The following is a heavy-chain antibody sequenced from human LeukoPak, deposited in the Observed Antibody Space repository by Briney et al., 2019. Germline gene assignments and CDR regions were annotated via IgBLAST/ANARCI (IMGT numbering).Heavy chain of an antibody. Sequence: GGSLRLSCAASGFTVSSNYMSWVRQAPGKGLEWVSVIYSGGSTYYADSVKGRFTISRDNSKNTLYLRMNSLRAEDTAVYYCARGAVMGYYYYYMDVWGKGTTVTVSS. V-gene: IGHV3-66*02. CDR1: GFTVSSNY. J-gene: IGHJ6*03. CDR2: IYSGGST. CDR3: ARGAVMGYYYYYMDV. D-gene: IGHD2-21*01.